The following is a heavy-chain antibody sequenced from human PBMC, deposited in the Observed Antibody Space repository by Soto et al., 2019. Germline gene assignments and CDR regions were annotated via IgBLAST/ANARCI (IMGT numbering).Heavy chain of an antibody. CDR1: GFTFSSYA. V-gene: IGHV3-23*01. D-gene: IGHD1-20*01. CDR3: AKDRHITGTGWFDP. Sequence: GASLILSCAASGFTFSSYAMSWVRQAPGKGLEWVSAISGSGGSTYYADSVKGRFTISRDNSKNTLYLQMNSLRAEDTAVYYCAKDRHITGTGWFDPWGQGTLVTVSS. J-gene: IGHJ5*02. CDR2: ISGSGGST.